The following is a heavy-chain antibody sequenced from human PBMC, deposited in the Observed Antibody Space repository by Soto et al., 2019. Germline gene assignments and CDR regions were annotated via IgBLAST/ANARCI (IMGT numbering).Heavy chain of an antibody. Sequence: PGGSLRLSCAASGFTFSSYAMSWVRQAPGKGLEWVSAISGSGGDTYYADSVQGRFTISRDNSKNALYLQMSSLRAEDTAVYYCAKHYCGSSTTCFDDFDFWGQGTKVTVSS. D-gene: IGHD2-2*01. V-gene: IGHV3-23*01. J-gene: IGHJ3*01. CDR1: GFTFSSYA. CDR2: ISGSGGDT. CDR3: AKHYCGSSTTCFDDFDF.